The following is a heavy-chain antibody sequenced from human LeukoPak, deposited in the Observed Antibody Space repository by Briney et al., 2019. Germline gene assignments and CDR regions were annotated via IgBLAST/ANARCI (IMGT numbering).Heavy chain of an antibody. CDR3: ARRSVVAQDAFDI. Sequence: GDSLKISCKGSGYSFTSYWIGWVRQMPGKGLEWMGIIYPGDSDTRYSPSFQGQVTISADKSISTAYLQWSSLKASDTAMYYCARRSVVAQDAFDIWGQGTMVTVSS. J-gene: IGHJ3*02. CDR1: GYSFTSYW. V-gene: IGHV5-51*01. D-gene: IGHD3-22*01. CDR2: IYPGDSDT.